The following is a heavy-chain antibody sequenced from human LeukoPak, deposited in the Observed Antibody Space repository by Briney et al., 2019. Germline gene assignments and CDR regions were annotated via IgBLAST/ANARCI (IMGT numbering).Heavy chain of an antibody. CDR3: AKDVLIAPTAPGNTFDV. J-gene: IGHJ3*01. CDR2: ISWDSSII. D-gene: IGHD2-2*01. Sequence: PGRSLRLSRAASGFTFDDYAMNWVRQAPGKGLEWVSRISWDSSIIDFADSVKGRFTISRDNAKNSVYLDLSSLSAEDTALYYCAKDVLIAPTAPGNTFDVWGQGTMVTVSS. CDR1: GFTFDDYA. V-gene: IGHV3-9*01.